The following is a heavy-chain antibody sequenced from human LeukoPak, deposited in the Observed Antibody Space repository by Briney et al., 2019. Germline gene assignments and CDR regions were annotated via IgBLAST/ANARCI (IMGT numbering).Heavy chain of an antibody. CDR3: ARHESAGGGVWVN. D-gene: IGHD1-26*01. V-gene: IGHV4-59*08. Sequence: TSETLSLTCTVSGGSINNYYWSWIRQPPGKGLEWIGYSYYSGGTIYDPSLESRVTISVDTSKNQFSLRLSSVTAADTAVYYCARHESAGGGVWVNWGQGTLVTVSS. CDR1: GGSINNYY. CDR2: SYYSGGT. J-gene: IGHJ4*02.